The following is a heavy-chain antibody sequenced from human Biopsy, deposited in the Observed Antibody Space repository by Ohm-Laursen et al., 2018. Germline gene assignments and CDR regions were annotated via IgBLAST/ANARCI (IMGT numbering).Heavy chain of an antibody. CDR2: INRDSDTA. CDR1: GFIFDDYD. V-gene: IGHV3-9*01. CDR3: VKDRGGARASFHY. Sequence: SLRLSCAASGFIFDDYDMHWVRQAPGKGLEWVSRINRDSDTADYVDSVRGRFTISRDNARKTLFLQMNSLRPEDTALYYCVKDRGGARASFHYWGRGSLVTVSS. D-gene: IGHD3-16*01. J-gene: IGHJ4*02.